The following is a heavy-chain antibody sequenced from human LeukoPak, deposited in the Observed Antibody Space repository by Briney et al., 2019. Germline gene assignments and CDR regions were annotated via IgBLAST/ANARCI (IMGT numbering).Heavy chain of an antibody. CDR2: ISSSRSNL. CDR1: GFTFNIYT. V-gene: IGHV3-21*01. Sequence: GGSLRLSCAASGFTFNIYTMNWVRQSPGKGLEWVSSISSSRSNLYYADSVKGRFTISRDNAKNSLYLQMNSLRAEDTAVCYCARVAGYCDSTSNCYSDYWGQGTLVTVSS. J-gene: IGHJ4*02. D-gene: IGHD2-2*01. CDR3: ARVAGYCDSTSNCYSDY.